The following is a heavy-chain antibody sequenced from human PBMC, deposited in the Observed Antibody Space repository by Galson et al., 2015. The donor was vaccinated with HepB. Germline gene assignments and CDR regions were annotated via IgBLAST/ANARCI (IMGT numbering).Heavy chain of an antibody. CDR2: ISSGSTTI. V-gene: IGHV3-48*02. D-gene: IGHD3-3*01. J-gene: IGHJ4*02. Sequence: APGKGLEWISYISSGSTTIFYADSVNSRFTISRDDARNSLSLQMNNLRDEDTAVYFCARVSDFWSDDYWGQGVRVTVSS. CDR3: ARVSDFWSDDY.